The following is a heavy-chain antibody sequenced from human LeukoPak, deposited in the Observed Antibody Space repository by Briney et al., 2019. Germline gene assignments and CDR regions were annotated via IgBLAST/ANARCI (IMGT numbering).Heavy chain of an antibody. CDR3: ARSGLYSSPYYFDY. D-gene: IGHD6-13*01. CDR2: ISGSGGST. CDR1: GLTFSSYA. V-gene: IGHV3-23*01. Sequence: GGSLRLSCAASGLTFSSYAMSWVRKAPGKGLEWVSAISGSGGSTYYADSVKGRFTISRDNSKNTLYLQMNSLRAEDTAVYYCARSGLYSSPYYFDYWGRGTLVTVSS. J-gene: IGHJ4*02.